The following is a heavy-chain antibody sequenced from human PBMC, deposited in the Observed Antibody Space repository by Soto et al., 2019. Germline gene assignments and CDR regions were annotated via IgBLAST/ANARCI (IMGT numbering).Heavy chain of an antibody. Sequence: GGSLRLSCAASGFTFSSYWMXWVRQAPGKGLEWVANIKYDGSEKHYVDSVKGRFTISRDNAKNSLYLQMNGLSAEDTAVYYCASGGHVDYCGQGTQVTVSS. CDR2: IKYDGSEK. CDR1: GFTFSSYW. J-gene: IGHJ4*02. CDR3: ASGGHVDY. D-gene: IGHD3-16*01. V-gene: IGHV3-7*05.